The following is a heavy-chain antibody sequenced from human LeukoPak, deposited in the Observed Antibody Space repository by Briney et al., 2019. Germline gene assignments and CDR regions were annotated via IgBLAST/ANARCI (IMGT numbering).Heavy chain of an antibody. CDR3: AKESGYSSSWYEGDFDY. Sequence: PGGSLRLSCAASGFTFSSYAMSWVRQAPGKGLEWVSAISGSGGSTYYADSVKGRFTISRDNSKNTLYLQMNSLRAEDTAVYYCAKESGYSSSWYEGDFDYWGQGTLVTVSS. D-gene: IGHD6-13*01. J-gene: IGHJ4*02. V-gene: IGHV3-23*01. CDR2: ISGSGGST. CDR1: GFTFSSYA.